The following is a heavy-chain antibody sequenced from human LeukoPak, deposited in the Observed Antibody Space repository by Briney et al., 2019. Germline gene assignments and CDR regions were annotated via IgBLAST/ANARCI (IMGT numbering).Heavy chain of an antibody. Sequence: PSETLSLTCTVSGGSISSGDYYWSWIRQPPGKGLEWIGYIYYSGSTYYNPSLKSRVTISADTSKNQFSLKLSSVTAADTAVYYCARDGLGPNGYSSSWYAAGPPNGDWFDPWGQGTLVTVSS. V-gene: IGHV4-30-4*01. J-gene: IGHJ5*02. CDR1: GGSISSGDYY. CDR3: ARDGLGPNGYSSSWYAAGPPNGDWFDP. CDR2: IYYSGST. D-gene: IGHD6-13*01.